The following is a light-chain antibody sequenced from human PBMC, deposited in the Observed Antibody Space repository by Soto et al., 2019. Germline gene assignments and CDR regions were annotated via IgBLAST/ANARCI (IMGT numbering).Light chain of an antibody. CDR2: VGTGGIVG. V-gene: IGLV9-49*01. J-gene: IGLJ7*01. Sequence: QPVLTQPPSASASLGASVTLTCTLSSGYSNYKVDWYQQRPGKGPRFVMRVGTGGIVGSKGDGIPDRFSVLGSGLNRYLTIKNIQEEDESDYHCGADHGSGSNFVYVFGGGPQLTVL. CDR1: SGYSNYK. CDR3: GADHGSGSNFVYV.